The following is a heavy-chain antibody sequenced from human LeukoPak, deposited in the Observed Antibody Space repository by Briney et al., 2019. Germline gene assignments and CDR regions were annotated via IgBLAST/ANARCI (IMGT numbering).Heavy chain of an antibody. CDR2: IYPGDSDT. D-gene: IGHD6-13*01. V-gene: IGHV5-51*01. Sequence: GESLKISCKGSGYSFTSYWIGWVRQMPGKGLEWMGIIYPGDSDTTYSPSFQGQVTISADKSISTAYLQWSSLKASDTAMYYCARLGAAAAGVGAFDIWGQGTMVTVSS. CDR3: ARLGAAAAGVGAFDI. CDR1: GYSFTSYW. J-gene: IGHJ3*02.